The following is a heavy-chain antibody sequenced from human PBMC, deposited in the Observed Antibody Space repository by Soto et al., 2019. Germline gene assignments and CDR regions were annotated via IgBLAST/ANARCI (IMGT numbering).Heavy chain of an antibody. J-gene: IGHJ3*02. CDR1: GFAVTNNL. CDR2: IYSGGNT. CDR3: ASRILVSDAFDI. Sequence: EEQLVETGGGLIQPGGSLRLSCAASGFAVTNNLMSWVRQAPGKGLEWVSVIYSGGNTYHADSVKGRFTISRDNSKNTLYLQMNSLRGEDTAVYYCASRILVSDAFDIWGQGTMVTVSS. D-gene: IGHD1-20*01. V-gene: IGHV3-53*02.